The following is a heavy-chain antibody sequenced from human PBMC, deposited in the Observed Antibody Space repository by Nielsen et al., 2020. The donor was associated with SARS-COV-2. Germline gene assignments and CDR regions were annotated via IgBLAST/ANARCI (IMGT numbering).Heavy chain of an antibody. Sequence: GESLKISCVASVFPFSSYVMTWVRQAPGKGLEWVAVTSYDGSKTYYADSVKGRFTFSRDNFKNTLYLQMNSLRAEDTAVYYCAKDRTEYYDVLTGYLDHWGQGTLVTVPS. D-gene: IGHD3-9*01. V-gene: IGHV3-30*18. CDR3: AKDRTEYYDVLTGYLDH. CDR1: VFPFSSYV. J-gene: IGHJ4*02. CDR2: TSYDGSKT.